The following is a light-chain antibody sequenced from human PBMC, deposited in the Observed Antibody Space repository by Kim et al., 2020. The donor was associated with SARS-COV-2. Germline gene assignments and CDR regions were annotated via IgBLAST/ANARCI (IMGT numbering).Light chain of an antibody. CDR1: ASITVSHY. Sequence: QKVTISCSGSASITVSHYVSWYQQLPGAAPKLLIYDNYKRPSGIPDRFSASKSGTSATLDIAGLQTGDEADYYCGTWDSSLSDGWVFGGGTQLTVL. V-gene: IGLV1-51*01. J-gene: IGLJ3*02. CDR3: GTWDSSLSDGWV. CDR2: DNY.